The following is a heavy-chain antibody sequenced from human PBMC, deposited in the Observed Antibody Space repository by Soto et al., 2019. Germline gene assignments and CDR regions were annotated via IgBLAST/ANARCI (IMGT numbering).Heavy chain of an antibody. CDR1: GFTFSSYN. D-gene: IGHD6-19*01. CDR2: ISSSSGTI. V-gene: IGHV3-48*02. Sequence: GGSLRLSCAASGFTFSSYNMNWVRQAPGKGLEWVSYISSSSGTIYYADSVKGRFTISRDNAKNSLYLQMNSLRDEDTAVYYCARDQGQVEAGSLYWCFDLWGRGTLVTV. J-gene: IGHJ2*01. CDR3: ARDQGQVEAGSLYWCFDL.